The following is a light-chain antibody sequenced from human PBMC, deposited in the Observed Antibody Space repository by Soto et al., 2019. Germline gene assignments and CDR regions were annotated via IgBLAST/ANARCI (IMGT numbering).Light chain of an antibody. CDR2: AAS. Sequence: DIQMTQSPSSLSASVGDRVTITCRASQDIRNDLDWYQQKPGKAPKRLIYAASSLQNGAPSRFSSSGSGTEFTLTISSLQPEDFATYYCLQRDTYSVGGGTKVEIK. CDR1: QDIRND. V-gene: IGKV1-17*01. J-gene: IGKJ4*01. CDR3: LQRDTYS.